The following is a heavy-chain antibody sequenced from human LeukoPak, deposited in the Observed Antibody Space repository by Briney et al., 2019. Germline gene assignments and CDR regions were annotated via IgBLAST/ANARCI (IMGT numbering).Heavy chain of an antibody. CDR1: GFTFSNYA. J-gene: IGHJ3*02. Sequence: GGSLRLSCAASGFTFSNYAMSWVRQAPGKGLEWVSAISGSGGSTYYADSVKGRFTISRDNSKNTLYLQMNSLRAEDTAVYYCAKGGHGSGYHDAFDIWGQGTLVTVSS. CDR2: ISGSGGST. CDR3: AKGGHGSGYHDAFDI. V-gene: IGHV3-23*01. D-gene: IGHD5-12*01.